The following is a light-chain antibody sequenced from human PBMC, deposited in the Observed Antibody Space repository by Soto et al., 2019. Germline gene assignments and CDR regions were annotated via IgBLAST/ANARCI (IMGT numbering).Light chain of an antibody. CDR2: DAS. V-gene: IGKV1-5*01. J-gene: IGKJ1*01. CDR1: QSISSW. Sequence: DIQMTQSPSTLSASVGDRVTITCRASQSISSWLAWYQQKPGKAPKILIYDASSLESGVPSRFSGSGSGTEFTLTIRSLQPDDFATYYCKQYNSYWTCGQGTKVDIK. CDR3: KQYNSYWT.